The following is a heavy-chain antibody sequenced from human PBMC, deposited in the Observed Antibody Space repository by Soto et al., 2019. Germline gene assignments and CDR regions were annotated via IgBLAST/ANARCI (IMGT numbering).Heavy chain of an antibody. J-gene: IGHJ3*02. D-gene: IGHD2-15*01. Sequence: GGSLRLSCAASGFTFSSYSINWVRQAPGKGLEWVSSISSSSSYIYYADSVKGRFTISRDNAKNSLYLQMNSLRAEDTAVYYCARGEDCSGGSCYSDAFDIWGQGTMVTVSS. CDR1: GFTFSSYS. CDR2: ISSSSSYI. CDR3: ARGEDCSGGSCYSDAFDI. V-gene: IGHV3-21*01.